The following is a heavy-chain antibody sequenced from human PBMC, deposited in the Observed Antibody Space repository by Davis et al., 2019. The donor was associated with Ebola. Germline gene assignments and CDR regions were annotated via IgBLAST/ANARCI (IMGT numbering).Heavy chain of an antibody. V-gene: IGHV1-18*04. D-gene: IGHD3-3*01. Sequence: ASVKVSCKASGYSFTGYYIHWVRQAPGQGLEWMGWISAYNGNTNYAQKLQGRVTMTTDTSTSTAYMELRSLRSDDTAVYYCARLSRLEDFWSGHYYYYYGMDVWGQGTTVTVSS. CDR1: GYSFTGYY. CDR3: ARLSRLEDFWSGHYYYYYGMDV. J-gene: IGHJ6*02. CDR2: ISAYNGNT.